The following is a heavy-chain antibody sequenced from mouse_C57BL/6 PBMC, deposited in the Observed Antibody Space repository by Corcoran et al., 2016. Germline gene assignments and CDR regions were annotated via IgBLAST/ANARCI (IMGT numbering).Heavy chain of an antibody. Sequence: QVQLKQSGAELVRPGASVKLSCKASGYTFTDYYINWVKQRPGQGLEWIARIYPGSGNTYYNEKFKGKATLTAEKSSSTAYMQLSSLTSEDSAVYFCARELGSRYFDYWGQGTTLTVSS. V-gene: IGHV1-76*01. CDR3: ARELGSRYFDY. CDR1: GYTFTDYY. J-gene: IGHJ2*01. D-gene: IGHD4-1*01. CDR2: IYPGSGNT.